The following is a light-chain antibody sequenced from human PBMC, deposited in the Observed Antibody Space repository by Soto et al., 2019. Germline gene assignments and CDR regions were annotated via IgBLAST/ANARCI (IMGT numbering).Light chain of an antibody. CDR1: QGISRF. Sequence: IQLTQSPSSLSASVGERVTITCRASQGISRFLAWYQQKPGKAPNLLIYGASTLQSGVPSRFSGSGAGTDFTLTIASLQPEDFATYYCHQLNSYPRTFGQGTKVEVK. CDR2: GAS. V-gene: IGKV1-9*01. CDR3: HQLNSYPRT. J-gene: IGKJ1*01.